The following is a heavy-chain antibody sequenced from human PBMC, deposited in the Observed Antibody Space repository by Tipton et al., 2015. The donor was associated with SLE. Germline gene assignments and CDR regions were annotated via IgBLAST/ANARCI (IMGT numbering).Heavy chain of an antibody. CDR2: VFYSGAT. J-gene: IGHJ4*02. Sequence: TLSLTCTVSGGSISSGSYYWSWIRQPPGKGLEWIGYVFYSGATSYNPSLKSRVTMSVDTAKNQFSLSLTSVTAADTAVYFCTRAEYSAYDVTQFDLWGQGILLTVSS. CDR1: GGSISSGSYY. CDR3: TRAEYSAYDVTQFDL. V-gene: IGHV4-61*01. D-gene: IGHD5-12*01.